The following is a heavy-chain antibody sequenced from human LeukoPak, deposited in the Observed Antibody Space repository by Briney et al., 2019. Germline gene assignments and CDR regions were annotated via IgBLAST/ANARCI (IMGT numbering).Heavy chain of an antibody. CDR1: GFTFSSYA. Sequence: QPGGSLRLSCAASGFTFSSYAMSWVRQAPGKGLEWVSAISGSVGSTYYADSVKGRFTISRDNSKNKMYMQMNSLRAEDTAVYYCASLTPLGYCSGGSCYTWFDPWGQGTLVTVSS. J-gene: IGHJ5*02. CDR3: ASLTPLGYCSGGSCYTWFDP. V-gene: IGHV3-23*01. D-gene: IGHD2-15*01. CDR2: ISGSVGST.